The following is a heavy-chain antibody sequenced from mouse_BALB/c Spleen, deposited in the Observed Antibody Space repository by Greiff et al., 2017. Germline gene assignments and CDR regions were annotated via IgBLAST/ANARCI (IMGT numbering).Heavy chain of an antibody. J-gene: IGHJ4*01. CDR1: GFNIKDTY. CDR2: IDPANGNT. CDR3: ARGPSFYAMDY. V-gene: IGHV14-3*02. Sequence: VQLQQSGAELVKPGASVKLSCTASGFNIKDTYMHWAKQRPEQGLEWIGRIDPANGNTKYDPKFQGKATITSDTSSNTAYLQLSSLTSEDTAVYYCARGPSFYAMDYWGQGTSVTVSS.